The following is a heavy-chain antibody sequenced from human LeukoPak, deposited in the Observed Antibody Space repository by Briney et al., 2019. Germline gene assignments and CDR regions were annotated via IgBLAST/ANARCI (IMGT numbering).Heavy chain of an antibody. CDR3: ATSEGLRYFDY. V-gene: IGHV3-23*01. D-gene: IGHD3-3*01. CDR2: ISGSGGST. J-gene: IGHJ4*02. CDR1: GFTFSSYG. Sequence: GGSLRLSCAASGFTFSSYGMSWVRQAPGKGLEWVSAISGSGGSTYYADSVKGRFTISRDNSKNTLYLQMNSLRAEDTAVYYCATSEGLRYFDYWGQGTLVTVSS.